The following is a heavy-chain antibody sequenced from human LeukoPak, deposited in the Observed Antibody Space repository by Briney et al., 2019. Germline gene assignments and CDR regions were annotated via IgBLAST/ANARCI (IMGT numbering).Heavy chain of an antibody. V-gene: IGHV3-23*01. D-gene: IGHD6-19*01. CDR3: AKTTVGYSSGRYPGWPADC. CDR1: GFTFNTYA. CDR2: ICGSGGCT. J-gene: IGHJ4*02. Sequence: GGSLRLSCEASGFTFNTYAIYWVRQAPGKGLEWVSGICGSGGCTYYADSVKGRFTISRDNSKNTVYLQMNSLTADDTAIYYCAKTTVGYSSGRYPGWPADCWGQGALVTVSS.